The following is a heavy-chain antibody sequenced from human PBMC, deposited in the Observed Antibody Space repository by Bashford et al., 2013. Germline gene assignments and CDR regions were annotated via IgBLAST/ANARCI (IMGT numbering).Heavy chain of an antibody. Sequence: GGSLRLSCAASAFTLSDQHMDWFRQAPEKGLEWVGRTRNKAISYTTEYAASVTGRFTISRDESKNSVYLQMNSLKTEDTGVYYCTRYYQDSRGRASDIWGQGTMVTVSS. CDR2: TRNKAISYTT. J-gene: IGHJ3*02. V-gene: IGHV3-72*01. CDR1: AFTLSDQH. D-gene: IGHD3-22*01. CDR3: TRYYQDSRGRASDI.